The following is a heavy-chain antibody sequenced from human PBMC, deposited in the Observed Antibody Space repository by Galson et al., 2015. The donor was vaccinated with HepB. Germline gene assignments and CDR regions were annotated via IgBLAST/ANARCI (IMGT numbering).Heavy chain of an antibody. D-gene: IGHD4-17*01. CDR2: INHSGST. CDR3: ARVGRVDGDYEASRSRMTWFDP. Sequence: ETLSLTCAVYGGSFSGYYWSWIRQPPGKGLEWIGEINHSGSTNYNPSLKSRVTISVDTSKNQFSLKLSSVTAADTAVYYCARVGRVDGDYEASRSRMTWFDPWGQGTLVTVSS. J-gene: IGHJ5*02. V-gene: IGHV4-34*01. CDR1: GGSFSGYY.